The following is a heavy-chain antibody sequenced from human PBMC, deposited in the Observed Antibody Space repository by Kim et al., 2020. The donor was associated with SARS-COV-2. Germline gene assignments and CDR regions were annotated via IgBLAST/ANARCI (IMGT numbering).Heavy chain of an antibody. J-gene: IGHJ4*02. CDR2: ISGSGGST. V-gene: IGHV3-23*01. CDR1: GFTFSSYA. CDR3: AKGGFRYGYTQIDY. D-gene: IGHD5-18*01. Sequence: GGSLRLSCAASGFTFSSYAMSWVRQAPGKGLEWVSAISGSGGSTYYADSVKGRFTISRDNSKNTLYLQMNSLRAEDMAVYYCAKGGFRYGYTQIDYWGQGTLVTVSS.